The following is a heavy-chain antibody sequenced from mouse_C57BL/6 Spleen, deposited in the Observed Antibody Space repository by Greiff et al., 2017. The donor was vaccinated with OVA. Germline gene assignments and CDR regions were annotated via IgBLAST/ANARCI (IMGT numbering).Heavy chain of an antibody. CDR2: IYPRSGNT. Sequence: QVHVKQSGAELARPGASVKLSCKASGYTFTSYGISWVKQRTGQGLEWIGEIYPRSGNTYYNEQFKGKATLTADKSSSTAYMELRSLTSEDSAVYFCARPPYYSNPSWFAYWGQGTLVTVSA. J-gene: IGHJ3*01. CDR3: ARPPYYSNPSWFAY. CDR1: GYTFTSYG. V-gene: IGHV1-81*01. D-gene: IGHD2-5*01.